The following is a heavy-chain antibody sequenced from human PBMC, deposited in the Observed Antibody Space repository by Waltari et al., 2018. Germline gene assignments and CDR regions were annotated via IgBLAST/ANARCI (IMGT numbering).Heavy chain of an antibody. D-gene: IGHD3-22*01. J-gene: IGHJ4*02. CDR3: ARSRGERYYDSSGYYYGYFDY. V-gene: IGHV4-39*07. CDR1: GGSISSSSYY. Sequence: QLQLQESGPGLVKPSETLSLTCTVSGGSISSSSYYWGWHRQPPGKGLEWIGSIYYSGSTYYNPSLKSRVTISVDTSKNQFSLKLSSVTAADTAVYYCARSRGERYYDSSGYYYGYFDYWGQGTLVTVSS. CDR2: IYYSGST.